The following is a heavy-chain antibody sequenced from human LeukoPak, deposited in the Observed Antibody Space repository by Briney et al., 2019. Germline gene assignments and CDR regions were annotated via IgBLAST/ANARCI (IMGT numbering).Heavy chain of an antibody. Sequence: NSSETLSLTCAVYGGSFSGYYWSWIRQPPGKGLEWIGEINHSGSTNYNPSLKSRVTISVDTSKDQFSLKLSSVTAADTAVYYCARVWRRGITMVRGVIPQDYWGQGTLVTVSS. V-gene: IGHV4-34*01. CDR2: INHSGST. J-gene: IGHJ4*02. CDR1: GGSFSGYY. D-gene: IGHD3-10*01. CDR3: ARVWRRGITMVRGVIPQDY.